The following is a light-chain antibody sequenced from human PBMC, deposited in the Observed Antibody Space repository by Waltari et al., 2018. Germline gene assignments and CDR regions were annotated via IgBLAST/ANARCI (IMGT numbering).Light chain of an antibody. V-gene: IGLV7-46*01. CDR1: TGAGTSDHY. CDR2: DTI. CDR3: LLYYSGPGV. Sequence: QAVVTQQPSLTVSPGVTVTLTCASNTGAGTSDHYPYWFHQKPGQAHRTLIDDTINKDSWNPARFSGSLLGGKAALTLSGAQPEDEAVYYCLLYYSGPGVFGGGTKLTVL. J-gene: IGLJ3*02.